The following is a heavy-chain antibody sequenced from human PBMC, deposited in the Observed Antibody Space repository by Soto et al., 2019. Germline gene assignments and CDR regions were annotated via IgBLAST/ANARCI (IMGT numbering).Heavy chain of an antibody. J-gene: IGHJ6*02. Sequence: QVQLQESGPGLVKPSQTLSLTCTVSGGSISSGGYYWSWIRQHPGKGLEWIGYIYYSGSTYYNPSLKSRVTISVDTSKNQFSLKLSSVTAADTAVYYCARGEDGRDFYFTIFGNGMDVWGQGTTVTVSS. CDR1: GGSISSGGYY. CDR2: IYYSGST. V-gene: IGHV4-31*03. CDR3: ARGEDGRDFYFTIFGNGMDV. D-gene: IGHD3-3*01.